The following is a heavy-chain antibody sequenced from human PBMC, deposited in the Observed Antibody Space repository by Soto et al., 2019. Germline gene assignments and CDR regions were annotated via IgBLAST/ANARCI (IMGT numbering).Heavy chain of an antibody. D-gene: IGHD6-13*01. CDR2: ISSSSSTI. CDR3: ARHPERIAEIGWFDP. V-gene: IGHV3-48*01. Sequence: GGSLRLSCAASGFTFSSYIMNWVRQAPGKGLEWVSYISSSSSTIYYADSVKGRFTISRDNAKNSLYLQMNSLRAEDTAVYYCARHPERIAEIGWFDPWGQGTLVTSPQ. CDR1: GFTFSSYI. J-gene: IGHJ5*02.